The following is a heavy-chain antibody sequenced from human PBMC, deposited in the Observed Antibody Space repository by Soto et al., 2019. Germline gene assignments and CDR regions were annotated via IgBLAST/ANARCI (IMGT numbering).Heavy chain of an antibody. CDR1: GFTFSDYY. D-gene: IGHD2-15*01. Sequence: QVQLVESGGGLVKPGGSLRLSCAASGFTFSDYYMSWIRQAPGTGREWVSYISSSGSTIYYADSVKGRVTVSRNNAKKSLYLQMNSLRAEDPAVYYCAGGVGSVVVVAATNDNWGQGTLVTVSS. CDR3: AGGVGSVVVVAATNDN. J-gene: IGHJ4*02. V-gene: IGHV3-11*01. CDR2: ISSSGSTI.